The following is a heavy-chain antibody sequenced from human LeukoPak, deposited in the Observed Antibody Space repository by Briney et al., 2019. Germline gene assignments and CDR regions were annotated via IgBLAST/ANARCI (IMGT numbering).Heavy chain of an antibody. V-gene: IGHV3-21*01. CDR1: GFTFSSYS. CDR3: ARVLPAPVDYYYMDV. J-gene: IGHJ6*03. Sequence: PGGSLRLSCAASGFTFSSYSMNWVRQAPGKGLEWVSSISSSSSYIYYADSVKGRFTISRDNAKNSLYLQVNSLRAEDTAVYYCARVLPAPVDYYYMDVWGKGTTVTVSS. D-gene: IGHD2-2*01. CDR2: ISSSSSYI.